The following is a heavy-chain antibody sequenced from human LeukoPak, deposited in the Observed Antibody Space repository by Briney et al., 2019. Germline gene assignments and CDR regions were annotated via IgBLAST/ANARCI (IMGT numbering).Heavy chain of an antibody. V-gene: IGHV3-9*01. CDR3: AKGGNIYYYYYMDV. D-gene: IGHD4-23*01. CDR2: IGRSSGSI. CDR1: GFTFDDFA. Sequence: GRSLRLSCAASGFTFDDFAMRWVRQAPGKGLEWVSGIGRSSGSIGYADSVKGRFTISRDNSKNSLYLQMNSLRAEDTALYYCAKGGNIYYYYYMDVWGKGTTVTVSS. J-gene: IGHJ6*03.